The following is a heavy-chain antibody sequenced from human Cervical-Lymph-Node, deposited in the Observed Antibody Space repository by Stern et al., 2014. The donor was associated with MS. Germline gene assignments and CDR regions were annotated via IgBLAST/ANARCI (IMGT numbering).Heavy chain of an antibody. Sequence: QVHLVESGGGVVQPGRSLRLSCAASGFTFSSYGMHWVRQAPGKGLEWVAVIWYDGSNKYYADSVKGRFTISRDNSKNTLYLQMNSLRAEDTAVYCCARDPNYGMDVWGQGTTVTVSS. CDR2: IWYDGSNK. CDR1: GFTFSSYG. V-gene: IGHV3-33*01. CDR3: ARDPNYGMDV. J-gene: IGHJ6*02.